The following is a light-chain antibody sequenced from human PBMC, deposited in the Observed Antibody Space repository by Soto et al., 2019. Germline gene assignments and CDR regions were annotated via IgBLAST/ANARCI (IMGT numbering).Light chain of an antibody. CDR3: QQSSNWPLT. Sequence: VLTQSPATLSLSPGERATLSCRASQSVSSYLAWYQQKPGQAPRLLIYDASNRATGIPARFSGSGSGTDFTLTISSLEPEDFAVYYCQQSSNWPLTFCGGTKVDMK. V-gene: IGKV3-11*01. CDR1: QSVSSY. CDR2: DAS. J-gene: IGKJ4*01.